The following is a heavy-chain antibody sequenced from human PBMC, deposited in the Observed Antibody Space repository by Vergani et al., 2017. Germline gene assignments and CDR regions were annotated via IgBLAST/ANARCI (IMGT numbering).Heavy chain of an antibody. Sequence: QVRLVESGGGVVQPGRSLRLSCAASGFTFSSYGMHWVRQAPGKGLEWVAFIRYDGSNKYYADSVKGRFTISRDNSKNTLYLQMNSLRAEDTAVYYCAKDANIVVVVAAPDFDYWGQGTLVTVSS. J-gene: IGHJ4*02. V-gene: IGHV3-30*02. CDR1: GFTFSSYG. D-gene: IGHD2-15*01. CDR2: IRYDGSNK. CDR3: AKDANIVVVVAAPDFDY.